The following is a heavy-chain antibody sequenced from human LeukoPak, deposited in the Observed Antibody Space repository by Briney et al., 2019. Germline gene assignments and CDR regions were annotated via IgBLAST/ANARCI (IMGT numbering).Heavy chain of an antibody. CDR2: ISYDGSIK. Sequence: PGGSLRLSCAASGFTFSSFGMHWVRQAPGKGLEWVAFISYDGSIKYYADSVKGRFTISRDNSKNTLYLQMNSLRAEDTAVYYCAKDLVAAAGTVFDYWGQGTLVTVSS. D-gene: IGHD6-13*01. CDR3: AKDLVAAAGTVFDY. J-gene: IGHJ4*02. CDR1: GFTFSSFG. V-gene: IGHV3-30*02.